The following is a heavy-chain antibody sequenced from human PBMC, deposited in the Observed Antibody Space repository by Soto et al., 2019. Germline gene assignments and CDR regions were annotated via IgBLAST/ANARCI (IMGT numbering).Heavy chain of an antibody. D-gene: IGHD6-19*01. CDR2: ISYDGSNK. J-gene: IGHJ1*01. Sequence: QVQLVESGGGVVQPGRSLRLSCAASGFTFSSYGMHWVRQAPGKGLEWVAVISYDGSNKYYADSVKGRFTISRDNSKNTLYLQMNSLRAEDTAVYYCAKDGTVYSSGWYGQHWGQGTLVTVSA. CDR1: GFTFSSYG. CDR3: AKDGTVYSSGWYGQH. V-gene: IGHV3-30*18.